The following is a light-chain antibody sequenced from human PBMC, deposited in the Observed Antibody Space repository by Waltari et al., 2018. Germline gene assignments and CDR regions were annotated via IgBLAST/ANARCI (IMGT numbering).Light chain of an antibody. Sequence: DIVRTQSPDSLAVSLGERVTLNCKLSQSVLYSSNNKNYLAWYQQKPGQPPKLLIYWASTRESGVPDRFSGSGSGTDFTLTISSLQAEDVAVYYCQQYYSTPRTFGQGTKVEIK. CDR1: QSVLYSSNNKNY. CDR2: WAS. V-gene: IGKV4-1*01. J-gene: IGKJ1*01. CDR3: QQYYSTPRT.